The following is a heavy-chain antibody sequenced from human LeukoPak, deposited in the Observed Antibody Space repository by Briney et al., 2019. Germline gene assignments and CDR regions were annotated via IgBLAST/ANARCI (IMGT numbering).Heavy chain of an antibody. CDR3: ARFGRVMRWFDP. D-gene: IGHD3-10*01. V-gene: IGHV4-34*01. J-gene: IGHJ5*02. CDR2: INHSGST. Sequence: SETLSLTCAVYGGSFSGYCWSWIRQPPGKGLEWTGEINHSGSTNYNPSLKSRVTISVDTSKNQFSLKLSSVTAADTAVYYCARFGRVMRWFDPWGQGTLVTVSS. CDR1: GGSFSGYC.